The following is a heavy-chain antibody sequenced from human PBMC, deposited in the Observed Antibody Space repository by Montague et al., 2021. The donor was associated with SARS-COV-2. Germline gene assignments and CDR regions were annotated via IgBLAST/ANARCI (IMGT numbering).Heavy chain of an antibody. CDR2: KYYSGST. CDR1: GGSVSSGSYF. V-gene: IGHV4-61*01. J-gene: IGHJ4*02. D-gene: IGHD3-22*01. CDR3: ARTRFESRGYYIPPFDY. Sequence: SETLSLTCTVSGGSVSSGSYFWNWIRQPPGKRLEWIGYKYYSGSTNYNPSLKSRVTISVDKSKNQFSLKLTSVTAADTAVYYCARTRFESRGYYIPPFDYWGQGTLVTVSS.